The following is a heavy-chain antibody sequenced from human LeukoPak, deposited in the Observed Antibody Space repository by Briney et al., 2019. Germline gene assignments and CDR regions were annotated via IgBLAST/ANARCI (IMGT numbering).Heavy chain of an antibody. CDR3: ARSHYYDSSGSHNNWFDP. J-gene: IGHJ5*02. CDR2: INHSGST. CDR1: GGSFSGYY. V-gene: IGHV4-34*01. Sequence: PSETLSLTCAVYGGSFSGYYWRWIRQPPGKGLEWIGEINHSGSTNYNPSLKSRVTISVDTSKNQFSLKLSSVTAADTAIFYCARSHYYDSSGSHNNWFDPWGQGTLVTVSS. D-gene: IGHD3-22*01.